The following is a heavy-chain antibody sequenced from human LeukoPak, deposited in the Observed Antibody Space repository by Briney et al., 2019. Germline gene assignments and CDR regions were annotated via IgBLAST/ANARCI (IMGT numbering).Heavy chain of an antibody. CDR2: ISSNGDAT. CDR1: GFTFSNYA. V-gene: IGHV3-64*01. Sequence: GGSLRLSCAASGFTFSNYALHWIRQAPGKGLEYVSAISSNGDATFYANSVKGRFTISRDNSKNTLYLQMGSLRAEDMAVYYCVRVGNYREFDYWGQGTLVTVSS. CDR3: VRVGNYREFDY. D-gene: IGHD1-7*01. J-gene: IGHJ4*02.